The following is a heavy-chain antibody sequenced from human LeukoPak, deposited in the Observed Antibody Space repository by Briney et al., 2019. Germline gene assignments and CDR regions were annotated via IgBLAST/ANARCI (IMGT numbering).Heavy chain of an antibody. Sequence: SVKVSGKASGGTFSSYAISWVRQAPGQGLEWMGGIIPIFGTANYAQKFQGRVTITADESTSTAYMELSSLRSEDTAVYYCARDRERAPIDAFDIWGQGTMVTVSS. CDR3: ARDRERAPIDAFDI. D-gene: IGHD1-26*01. CDR2: IIPIFGTA. V-gene: IGHV1-69*13. J-gene: IGHJ3*02. CDR1: GGTFSSYA.